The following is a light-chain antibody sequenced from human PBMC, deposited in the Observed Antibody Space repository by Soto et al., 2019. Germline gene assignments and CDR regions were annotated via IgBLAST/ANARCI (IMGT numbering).Light chain of an antibody. Sequence: EIVLTQSPATPSLSPGERATLSCRASQSVSSYFAWYQQKPGQAPRLLIYDASNRATGIPDRFSGSGSGTDFTLTISSLEPEDFAVYYCQQRSNWPLTFGGGTRVEIK. CDR3: QQRSNWPLT. CDR1: QSVSSY. CDR2: DAS. J-gene: IGKJ4*01. V-gene: IGKV3-11*01.